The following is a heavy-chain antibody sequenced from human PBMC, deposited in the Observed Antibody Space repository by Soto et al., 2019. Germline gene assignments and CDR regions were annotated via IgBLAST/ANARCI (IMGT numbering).Heavy chain of an antibody. CDR3: PRFSRSRSFYAFFVS. D-gene: IGHD2-2*01. Sequence: ASVKVSFKASGYTFTNSDINWVRQATGQGLEWMGWMNPENGNTGYSQKFQGRGTMTGDTSKSTAYMELSSLRSEDTAIYSCPRFSRSRSFYAFFVSSGQGTLVTVSS. CDR1: GYTFTNSD. CDR2: MNPENGNT. V-gene: IGHV1-8*01. J-gene: IGHJ4*02.